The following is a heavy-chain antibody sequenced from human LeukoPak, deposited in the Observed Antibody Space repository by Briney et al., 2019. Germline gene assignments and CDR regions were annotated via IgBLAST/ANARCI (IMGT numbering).Heavy chain of an antibody. CDR3: VTESGSYSY. V-gene: IGHV4-34*01. CDR1: GGSFSGYY. Sequence: PSETLSLTCAVYGGSFSGYYWSWIRQPPGKGLEWIGEINHSGSTNYNPSLKSRVTISVDTSKNQFSLKLSSVTAADTAVYYCVTESGSYSYWGQGTLVTVSS. J-gene: IGHJ4*02. CDR2: INHSGST. D-gene: IGHD1-26*01.